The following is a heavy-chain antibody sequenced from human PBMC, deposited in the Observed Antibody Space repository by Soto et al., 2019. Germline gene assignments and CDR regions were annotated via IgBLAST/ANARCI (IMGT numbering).Heavy chain of an antibody. CDR2: ISWNSGSI. V-gene: IGHV3-9*01. D-gene: IGHD3-3*01. CDR3: AKGYDFWSGTIDY. Sequence: DVQLVESGGGLVQPGRSLRLSCAASGFTFDDYAMHWVRQAPGKGLEWVSGISWNSGSIGYADSVKGRFTISRDNAKNSLYLQMISLRAEDTALYYCAKGYDFWSGTIDYWGQGTLVTVSS. J-gene: IGHJ4*02. CDR1: GFTFDDYA.